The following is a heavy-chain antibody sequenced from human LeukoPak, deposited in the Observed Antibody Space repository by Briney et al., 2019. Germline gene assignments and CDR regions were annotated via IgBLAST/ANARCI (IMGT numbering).Heavy chain of an antibody. J-gene: IGHJ4*02. CDR3: ARGLNDSWTGENY. CDR2: INHSGST. Sequence: SETLSLTCAVYDGSFSGYYWSWIRQPPGKGLEWIGEINHSGSTNYNPSLKSRVTISLDTSKSQFSLKVRYVAAADTAVYYCARGLNDSWTGENYWGQGTLVTVSS. CDR1: DGSFSGYY. V-gene: IGHV4-34*01. D-gene: IGHD3-3*01.